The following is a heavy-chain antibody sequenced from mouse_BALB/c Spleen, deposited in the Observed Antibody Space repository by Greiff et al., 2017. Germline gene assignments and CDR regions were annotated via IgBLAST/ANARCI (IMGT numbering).Heavy chain of an antibody. CDR2: IDPENGNT. CDR3: AVITTGFAY. D-gene: IGHD2-4*01. Sequence: VQLQQSGAELVRPGALVKLSCKASGFNIRDYYMHWVKQRPEQGLEWIGWIDPENGNTIYDPKFQGKASITADTSSNTAYLQLSSLTSEDTAVYYCAVITTGFAYWGQGTLVTVSA. CDR1: GFNIRDYY. V-gene: IGHV14-1*02. J-gene: IGHJ3*01.